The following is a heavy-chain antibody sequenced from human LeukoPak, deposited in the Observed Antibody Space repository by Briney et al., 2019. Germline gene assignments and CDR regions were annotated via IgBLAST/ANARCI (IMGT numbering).Heavy chain of an antibody. V-gene: IGHV3-66*02. CDR3: ARVAVEGREFFQH. J-gene: IGHJ1*01. D-gene: IGHD6-19*01. CDR1: AFTVSSNC. Sequence: GSLRLSCTASAFTVSSNCMSWVRQAPGKGLEWVSLIYTAGNTYYADSVRGRFTISRDISKNTLYLQMNSLRIDDTAVYYCARVAVEGREFFQHWGQGTLVTVSS. CDR2: IYTAGNT.